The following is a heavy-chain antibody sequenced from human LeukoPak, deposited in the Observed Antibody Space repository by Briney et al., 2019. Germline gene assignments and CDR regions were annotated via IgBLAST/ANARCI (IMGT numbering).Heavy chain of an antibody. CDR2: ISGSGGST. CDR1: GFTFSSYE. D-gene: IGHD6-19*01. J-gene: IGHJ6*04. CDR3: AKDGVAVGTETDV. Sequence: GGSLRLSCAASGFTFSSYEMNWVRQAPGKGLEWVSAISGSGGSTYYADSVKGRFTISRDNSKNTLYLQMNSLRAEDTAVYYCAKDGVAVGTETDVWGKGTTVTVSS. V-gene: IGHV3-23*01.